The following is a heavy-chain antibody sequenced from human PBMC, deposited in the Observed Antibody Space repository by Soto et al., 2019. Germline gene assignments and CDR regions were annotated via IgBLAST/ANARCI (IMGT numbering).Heavy chain of an antibody. CDR1: GGTFSSYA. CDR3: AREGYSYGSGSPQGFDY. CDR2: IIPIFGTA. V-gene: IGHV1-69*06. J-gene: IGHJ4*02. Sequence: AAVKVSCKASGGTFSSYAISWVRQAPGQGLEWMGGIIPIFGTANYAQKFQGRVTITADKSTSTAYMELSSLRSEDTAVYYCAREGYSYGSGSPQGFDYWGQGTLVTVSS. D-gene: IGHD5-18*01.